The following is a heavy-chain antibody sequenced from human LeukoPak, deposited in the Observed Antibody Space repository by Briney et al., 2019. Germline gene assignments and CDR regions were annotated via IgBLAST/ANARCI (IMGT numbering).Heavy chain of an antibody. J-gene: IGHJ5*02. Sequence: AGGSLRPSCAASGFTFSSYAMHWVRQAPGKGLEWVAVIMFDGANKYYADSVKGRFTISRDTSKNTLYLQMNSLRAEDTAVYYCAKDSSGTLFWFDPWGQGTLVTVSS. CDR3: AKDSSGTLFWFDP. D-gene: IGHD6-13*01. CDR1: GFTFSSYA. CDR2: IMFDGANK. V-gene: IGHV3-33*06.